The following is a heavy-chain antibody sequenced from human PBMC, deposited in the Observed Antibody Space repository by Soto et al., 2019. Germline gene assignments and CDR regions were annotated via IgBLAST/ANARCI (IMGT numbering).Heavy chain of an antibody. Sequence: GGSLRLSCAASDFPISSFAVSWVRQAAGKGLEWVSAISDSGASTFYADSVKGRFTISRDNSKNTLYLQMNSLRAEDTAIYYCAINRYDFWSAFGIWGQGTMVTVSS. CDR2: ISDSGAST. CDR3: AINRYDFWSAFGI. CDR1: DFPISSFA. V-gene: IGHV3-23*01. J-gene: IGHJ3*02. D-gene: IGHD3-3*01.